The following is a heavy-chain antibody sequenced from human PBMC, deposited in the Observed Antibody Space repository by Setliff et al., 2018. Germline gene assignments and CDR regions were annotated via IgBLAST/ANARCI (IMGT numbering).Heavy chain of an antibody. CDR3: AREGVDSRSSTGYRYYMDV. D-gene: IGHD3-22*01. V-gene: IGHV1-18*01. Sequence: ASVKVSCKASGYTSINYGISWVRQAPGQGLEWMGWISGSTDNTNYAQKFRGRVTLTKDTSTNTKYMELRSLRSDDTAMYYCAREGVDSRSSTGYRYYMDVWGKGTTVTVSS. CDR1: GYTSINYG. CDR2: ISGSTDNT. J-gene: IGHJ6*03.